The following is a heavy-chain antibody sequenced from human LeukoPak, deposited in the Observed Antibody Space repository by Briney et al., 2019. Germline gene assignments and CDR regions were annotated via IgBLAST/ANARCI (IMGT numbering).Heavy chain of an antibody. CDR3: ASDFNDYGGEGDAFDI. CDR1: GFTFSSYG. V-gene: IGHV3-33*01. J-gene: IGHJ3*02. CDR2: IWYDGSNK. D-gene: IGHD4-23*01. Sequence: GGSLRLSCAASGFTFSSYGMHWVRQAPGKGLEWVAVIWYDGSNKYYADSVKGRFTISRDNSKNTLYLQMNSLRAEDTAVYYCASDFNDYGGEGDAFDIWGQGTMVTVSS.